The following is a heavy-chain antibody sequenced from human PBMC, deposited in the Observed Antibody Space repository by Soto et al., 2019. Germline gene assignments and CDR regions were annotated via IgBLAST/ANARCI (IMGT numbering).Heavy chain of an antibody. CDR2: ISGSGGST. J-gene: IGHJ6*02. V-gene: IGHV3-23*01. D-gene: IGHD3-10*01. CDR1: GFTFSSYA. CDR3: AKILWFGELLGMDV. Sequence: PGGSLRPSCAASGFTFSSYAMSWVRQAPGKGLEWVSAISGSGGSTYYADSVKGRFTISRDNSKNTLYLQMNSLRAEDTAVYYCAKILWFGELLGMDVWGQGTTVTVSS.